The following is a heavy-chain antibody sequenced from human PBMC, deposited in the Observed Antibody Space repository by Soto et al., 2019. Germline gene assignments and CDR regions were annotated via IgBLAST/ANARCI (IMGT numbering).Heavy chain of an antibody. CDR2: IHCTGRT. J-gene: IGHJ2*01. CDR3: ARETTKGHYGDPYWYFDL. CDR1: GGSISSGGDY. V-gene: IGHV4-31*03. D-gene: IGHD4-17*01. Sequence: SETLSLTCTVSGGSISSGGDYWSWIRQHPGKGLEWIGYIHCTGRTFYNPSLKSRVTISVDTSKNQFSLKVSSLTAADMAVYYCARETTKGHYGDPYWYFDLWGRGTLVTVSS.